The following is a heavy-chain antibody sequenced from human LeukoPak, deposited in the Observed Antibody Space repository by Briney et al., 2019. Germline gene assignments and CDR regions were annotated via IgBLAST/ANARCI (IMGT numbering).Heavy chain of an antibody. D-gene: IGHD6-13*01. J-gene: IGHJ4*02. Sequence: GGSLRLSCAASGFRFSTYWMSWVRQAPGKGLEWVANIKQDGSEKYYVDSVKGRFTISRDNSKNTLYLQMNSLRAEDTAVYYCARGGPAAGRFDYWGQGTLSPSPQ. CDR1: GFRFSTYW. CDR2: IKQDGSEK. V-gene: IGHV3-7*01. CDR3: ARGGPAAGRFDY.